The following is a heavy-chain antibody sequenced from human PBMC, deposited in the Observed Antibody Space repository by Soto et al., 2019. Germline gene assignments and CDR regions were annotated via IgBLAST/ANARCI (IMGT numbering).Heavy chain of an antibody. J-gene: IGHJ4*02. V-gene: IGHV3-23*01. CDR1: GFTFSSYA. CDR3: AKGTHDYDFWSGYYTGGFDY. CDR2: ISGSGGST. D-gene: IGHD3-3*01. Sequence: EVQLLESGGGLVQPGGSLRLSCAASGFTFSSYAMSWFRQAPGKGLEWVSAISGSGGSTYYADSVKGRFTISRDNSKNTLYLQMNSRRAEDTAVYYCAKGTHDYDFWSGYYTGGFDYWGQGTLVTVSS.